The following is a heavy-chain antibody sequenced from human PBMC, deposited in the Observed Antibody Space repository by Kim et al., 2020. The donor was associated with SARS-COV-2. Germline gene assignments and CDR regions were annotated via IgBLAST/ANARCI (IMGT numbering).Heavy chain of an antibody. D-gene: IGHD6-6*01. CDR1: GGSISSGGYY. Sequence: SETLSLTCTVSGGSISSGGYYWSWIRQHPGKGLEWIGYIYYSGSTYYNPSLKSRVTISVDTSKNQFSLKLSSVTAADTAVYYCARDRYSSSSVHYYYGMDVWGQGTTVTVSS. V-gene: IGHV4-31*03. CDR3: ARDRYSSSSVHYYYGMDV. J-gene: IGHJ6*02. CDR2: IYYSGST.